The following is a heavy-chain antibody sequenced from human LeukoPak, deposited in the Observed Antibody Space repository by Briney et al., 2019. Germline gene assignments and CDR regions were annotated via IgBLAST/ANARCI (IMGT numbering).Heavy chain of an antibody. Sequence: GGSLRLSCAASGFTFNSYAMSWVRQAPGKGLEWVSAISGSGGSTYYADSVKGRFTISRDNSKNTLYLQVTSLRADDTAVYYCAKGTGRNSSIAASGTWGQGTLVTVSS. D-gene: IGHD6-13*01. CDR2: ISGSGGST. V-gene: IGHV3-23*01. CDR1: GFTFNSYA. J-gene: IGHJ4*02. CDR3: AKGTGRNSSIAASGT.